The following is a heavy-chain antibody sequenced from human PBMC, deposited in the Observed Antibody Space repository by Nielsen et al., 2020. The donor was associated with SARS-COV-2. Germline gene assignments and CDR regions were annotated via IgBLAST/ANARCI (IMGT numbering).Heavy chain of an antibody. CDR2: IYYSGST. D-gene: IGHD2-8*01. J-gene: IGHJ4*02. Sequence: SETLSLTCTVSGGSISSGGYYWSWIRQHPGKGLEWIGYIYYSGSTYYNPSLKSRVTISVDTSKNQFSLKLSSVTAADTAVYYCARDLLYGYIDYWGQGTLVTVSS. CDR3: ARDLLYGYIDY. CDR1: GGSISSGGYY. V-gene: IGHV4-31*03.